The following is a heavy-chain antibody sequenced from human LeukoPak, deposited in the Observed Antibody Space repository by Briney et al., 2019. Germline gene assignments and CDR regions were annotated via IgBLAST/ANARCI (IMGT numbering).Heavy chain of an antibody. J-gene: IGHJ4*02. CDR2: IIPIFGTA. V-gene: IGHV1-69*06. D-gene: IGHD3-10*01. Sequence: ASVKVSFKASGGTFISYAISWVRQAPGQGREWMGGIIPIFGTANYAQKFQGRVTITADKYTSTAYMELSSLRSEDTAVYYCARVAPYYGSGSYYNLLFDYWGQGTLVTVSS. CDR1: GGTFISYA. CDR3: ARVAPYYGSGSYYNLLFDY.